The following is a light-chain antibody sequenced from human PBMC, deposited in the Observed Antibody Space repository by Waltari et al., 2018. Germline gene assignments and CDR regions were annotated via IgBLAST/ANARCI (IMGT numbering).Light chain of an antibody. Sequence: DIQMTQSTSSLSASVGERVTITCRASQSISSYLNWYQQKPGKAPKLLIYAASSLQSGVPSRFSGSGSGTDFTLTISSLQPEDFATYYCQQSYSTPLFGGGTKVEIK. CDR2: AAS. V-gene: IGKV1-39*01. CDR3: QQSYSTPL. CDR1: QSISSY. J-gene: IGKJ4*01.